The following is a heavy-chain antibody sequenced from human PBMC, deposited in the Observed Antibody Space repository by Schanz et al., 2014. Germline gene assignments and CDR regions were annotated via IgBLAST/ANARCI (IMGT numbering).Heavy chain of an antibody. CDR1: GFTFSSYA. Sequence: EVQLLESGGGLVQPGGSLRLSCAASGFTFSSYAMTWVRQAPGKGLEWVANIKQDESEKYYVDSVKGRFTISRDNAKNSLCLHMNSLRAEDTAVYYCVRDSFFAFDYWGQGTLVTVSS. D-gene: IGHD3-3*01. J-gene: IGHJ4*02. CDR3: VRDSFFAFDY. V-gene: IGHV3-7*01. CDR2: IKQDESEK.